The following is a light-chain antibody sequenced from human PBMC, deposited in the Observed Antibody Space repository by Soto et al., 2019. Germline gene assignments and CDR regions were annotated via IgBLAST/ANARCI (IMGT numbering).Light chain of an antibody. CDR2: GAS. V-gene: IGKV1-27*01. CDR3: QNYNRAPWS. CDR1: QDISNY. J-gene: IGKJ1*01. Sequence: DIQMTQSPSSLSASVGDRVTITCRASQDISNYLAWYQQNPGKVPKLLIYGASTLQSGVPSRFSGSGSGTDFTLTISSLQTEDVATYYCQNYNRAPWSFGQGTKVDSK.